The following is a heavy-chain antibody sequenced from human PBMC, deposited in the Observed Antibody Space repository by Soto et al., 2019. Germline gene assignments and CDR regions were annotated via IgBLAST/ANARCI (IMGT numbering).Heavy chain of an antibody. Sequence: GGSLRLSCAASGFTFSNYSMHWVRQAPGKGLEWVAVISKDGDKKYYADSVKGRVTISRDNSKNTLYLQVNSLRPEHTAVYYCAREWSVANPGYWGQGTQLTVSS. J-gene: IGHJ4*02. D-gene: IGHD5-12*01. CDR2: ISKDGDKK. V-gene: IGHV3-30-3*01. CDR1: GFTFSNYS. CDR3: AREWSVANPGY.